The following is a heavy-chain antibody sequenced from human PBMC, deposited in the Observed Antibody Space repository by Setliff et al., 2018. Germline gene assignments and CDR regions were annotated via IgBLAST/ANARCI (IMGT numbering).Heavy chain of an antibody. J-gene: IGHJ4*02. V-gene: IGHV3-20*04. Sequence: PGGSLRLSCAASGFRFNGHGMNWVRRAPGKGLEWVSTINWAGRSTGYTDSVKGRFTISRDNAKNTLYLQMNSLRAEDTAVYYCARRSSSSWEGYFDYWGQGTLVTVSS. CDR3: ARRSSSSWEGYFDY. CDR1: GFRFNGHG. D-gene: IGHD6-6*01. CDR2: INWAGRST.